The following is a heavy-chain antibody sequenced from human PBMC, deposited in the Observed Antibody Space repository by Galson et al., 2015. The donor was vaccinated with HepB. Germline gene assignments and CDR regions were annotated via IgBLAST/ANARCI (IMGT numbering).Heavy chain of an antibody. V-gene: IGHV4-34*01. CDR3: ARGPDYVWGSYRFDY. J-gene: IGHJ4*02. Sequence: TLPLTCAVYGGSFSGYYWSWIRQPPGKGLEWLAEINHSGSTNYNPSLKSRATISVDTSKNQFSLKLSSVTAADTAVYYCARGPDYVWGSYRFDYWGQGTLVTVSS. CDR2: INHSGST. D-gene: IGHD3-16*02. CDR1: GGSFSGYY.